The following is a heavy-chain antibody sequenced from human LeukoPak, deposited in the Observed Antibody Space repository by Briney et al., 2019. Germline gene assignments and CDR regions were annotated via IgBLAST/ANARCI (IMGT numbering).Heavy chain of an antibody. J-gene: IGHJ4*02. Sequence: GESLKISCKGSGYRFTNYWIGWVRQMPGKGLEWMGIIYPGDSDTRYSPSFQGQVTISADKSITTAYLQWSSLKASDTAMYYCAIGGDSTTSCYRCFDYRGQGTLVTVSS. V-gene: IGHV5-51*01. D-gene: IGHD2-2*02. CDR3: AIGGDSTTSCYRCFDY. CDR2: IYPGDSDT. CDR1: GYRFTNYW.